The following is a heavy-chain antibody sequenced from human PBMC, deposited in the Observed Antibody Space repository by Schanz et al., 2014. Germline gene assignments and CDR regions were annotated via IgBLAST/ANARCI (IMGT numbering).Heavy chain of an antibody. CDR2: ISGDHRNT. V-gene: IGHV3-23*04. Sequence: VQLVESGGGVVQPGGSLRLSCAASGFTFSTHAMSWVRQAPGKGLEWVSSISGDHRNTFYADSVKGRFTISRDNSKITLYLQMNSLRAEDTAIYYCAKDAPYPFDLWGRGTLXTVSS. J-gene: IGHJ2*01. CDR1: GFTFSTHA. CDR3: AKDAPYPFDL.